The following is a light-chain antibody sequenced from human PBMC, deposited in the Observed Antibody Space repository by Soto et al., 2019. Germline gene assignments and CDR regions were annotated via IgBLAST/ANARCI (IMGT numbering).Light chain of an antibody. Sequence: DIQMTQSPSTLSASVGARATITCRASQSISSWLAWYQQKPGKAPKLLIYKASSLESGVPSRFSGSGSGTEFTLTISSLQPDDFATYYCQQYNSSPLTFGGGTKVEIK. V-gene: IGKV1-5*03. CDR1: QSISSW. CDR3: QQYNSSPLT. J-gene: IGKJ4*01. CDR2: KAS.